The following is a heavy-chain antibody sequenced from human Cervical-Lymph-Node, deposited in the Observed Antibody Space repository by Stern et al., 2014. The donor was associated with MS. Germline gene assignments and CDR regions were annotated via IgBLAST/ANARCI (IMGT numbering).Heavy chain of an antibody. D-gene: IGHD2-15*01. CDR2: IIPMLGLP. Sequence: QVQLQQSGAEVKKPGSSVNVSCKASGGTFSSSYAITWMRQAPGQGLEWMGRIIPMLGLPNYAQKFQGRVTITADTSTSTAYMELSSLRSEDTAVYYCARGVVTNRAAATLHNLFEPWGQGTLVTVSS. V-gene: IGHV1-69*04. CDR3: ARGVVTNRAAATLHNLFEP. J-gene: IGHJ5*02. CDR1: GGTFSSSYA.